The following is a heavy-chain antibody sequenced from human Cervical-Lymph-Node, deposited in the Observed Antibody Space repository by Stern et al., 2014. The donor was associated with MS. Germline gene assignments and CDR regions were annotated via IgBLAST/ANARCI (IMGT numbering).Heavy chain of an antibody. D-gene: IGHD6-19*01. CDR2: INPSGGST. J-gene: IGHJ6*02. CDR1: GYTFTSYY. V-gene: IGHV1-46*01. Sequence: VQLVESGAEVKTPGASVKLSCKASGYTFTSYYMHWVRQAPGQGLESMGRINPSGGSTSYAQNFQGRVTVTRDTSTSTVYMELSSLRSEDTAVYYCAREVAGHRLGMMDVWGQGTSVTVSS. CDR3: AREVAGHRLGMMDV.